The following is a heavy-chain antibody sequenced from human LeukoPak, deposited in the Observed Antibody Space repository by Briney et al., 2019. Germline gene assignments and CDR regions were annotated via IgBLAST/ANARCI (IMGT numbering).Heavy chain of an antibody. J-gene: IGHJ4*02. D-gene: IGHD3-9*01. CDR2: IYYTGTT. V-gene: IGHV4-61*05. CDR3: ARGEDFERYYLAY. CDR1: GGSISSSSYY. Sequence: SETLSLTCTVSGGSISSSSYYWGWIRQIPGKGLEWIGYIYYTGTTNYNPLFESRATISVDTSKNQFSLKLTSVTAADTAVYFCARGEDFERYYLAYWGQGTLVTVSS.